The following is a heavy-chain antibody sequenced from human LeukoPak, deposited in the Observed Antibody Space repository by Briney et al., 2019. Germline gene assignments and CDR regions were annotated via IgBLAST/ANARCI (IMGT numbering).Heavy chain of an antibody. CDR1: GFTFSSYS. CDR2: ISSSSSYI. D-gene: IGHD2/OR15-2a*01. V-gene: IGHV3-21*01. Sequence: GGSLRLSCAASGFTFSSYSMNWVRQASGKGLEWVSSISSSSSYIYYADSVKGRFTISRDNAKNSLYLQMNGLRAEDTAVYYCARRSTTVDGGLDYWGQGTLVTVSS. CDR3: ARRSTTVDGGLDY. J-gene: IGHJ4*02.